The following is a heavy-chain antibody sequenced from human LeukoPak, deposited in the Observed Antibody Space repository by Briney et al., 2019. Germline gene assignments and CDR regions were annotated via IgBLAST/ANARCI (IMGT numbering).Heavy chain of an antibody. D-gene: IGHD6-19*01. J-gene: IGHJ4*02. CDR3: ARNKQWLVTSFLDY. CDR1: GGSVSSDSYF. CDR2: IYSSGST. Sequence: SETLSLTCSVSGGSVSSDSYFWNWVRQPPGKGLEWIGYIYSSGSTNYNRSLKSRVTISLDTSKNQFSLKLSSVTAADTAVYYCARNKQWLVTSFLDYWGQGTLVTVSS. V-gene: IGHV4-61*01.